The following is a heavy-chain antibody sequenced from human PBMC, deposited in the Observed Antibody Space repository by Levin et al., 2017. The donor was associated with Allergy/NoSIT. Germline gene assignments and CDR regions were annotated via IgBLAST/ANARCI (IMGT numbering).Heavy chain of an antibody. Sequence: SGPTLVKPTQTLTLTCTFSGFSLSTSGVGVAWIRKPPGKALEWLALIYWNDDKTYSPSLKARLTITKDTSKNQVFLTMTNVEPVDTGTYYCARVSSGFYLAGSWGQGTLVTVSS. CDR1: GFSLSTSGVG. CDR2: IYWNDDK. D-gene: IGHD3-22*01. CDR3: ARVSSGFYLAGS. J-gene: IGHJ5*02. V-gene: IGHV2-5*01.